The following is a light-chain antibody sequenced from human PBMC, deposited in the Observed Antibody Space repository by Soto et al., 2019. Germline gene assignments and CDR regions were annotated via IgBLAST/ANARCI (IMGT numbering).Light chain of an antibody. V-gene: IGLV2-11*01. CDR1: SSVVGRYTY. Sequence: QSALTQPRSVSGSPGQSVTISCTGTSSVVGRYTYVSWYQQHPGKAPQLIIRDVTERPSGVPDRFSGSKSGNTASLTISGLQAEDDADYYCCSDAGGHTYVFGTGTKVTVL. J-gene: IGLJ1*01. CDR3: CSDAGGHTYV. CDR2: DVT.